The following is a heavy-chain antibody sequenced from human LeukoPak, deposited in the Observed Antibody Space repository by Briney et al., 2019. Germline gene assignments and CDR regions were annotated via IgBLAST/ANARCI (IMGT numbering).Heavy chain of an antibody. V-gene: IGHV4-4*07. CDR3: ARVGHRGYSYGYMRSDAFDI. CDR2: VHSSGTT. D-gene: IGHD5-18*01. Sequence: SETLSLTCTISGGSTSSYYWTWIRQPAGKGLEWIGRVHSSGTTNYNPSLKSRVTMSVEASKNQFSLSLSSATAADTAVYYCARVGHRGYSYGYMRSDAFDIWGQGTMVTVSS. J-gene: IGHJ3*02. CDR1: GGSTSSYY.